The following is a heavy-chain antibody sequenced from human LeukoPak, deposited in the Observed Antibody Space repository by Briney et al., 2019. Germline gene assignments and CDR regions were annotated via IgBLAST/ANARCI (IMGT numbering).Heavy chain of an antibody. CDR1: GYSISSGYY. D-gene: IGHD6-13*01. J-gene: IGHJ4*02. Sequence: SETLSLTCTVSGYSISSGYYWGWIRQPPGKGLEWIGSIYHSGSTYYNPSLKSRVTISVDTSKNRFSLKLSSVTAADTAVYYCARVGEQQPVTFDYWGQGTLVTVSS. CDR2: IYHSGST. V-gene: IGHV4-38-2*02. CDR3: ARVGEQQPVTFDY.